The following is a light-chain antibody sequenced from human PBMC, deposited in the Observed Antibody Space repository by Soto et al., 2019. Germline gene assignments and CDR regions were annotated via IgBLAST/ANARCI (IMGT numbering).Light chain of an antibody. Sequence: DIQLTQSPSFLSASVGERVTITCRASQGVSNYLAWCQQKPGKAPNLLIYGASTLQSGVPSRFSGSGSGTEFTLTISSLQPEDFATYYCQQFLSYPITFGQGTRLEIK. CDR3: QQFLSYPIT. J-gene: IGKJ5*01. CDR2: GAS. CDR1: QGVSNY. V-gene: IGKV1-9*01.